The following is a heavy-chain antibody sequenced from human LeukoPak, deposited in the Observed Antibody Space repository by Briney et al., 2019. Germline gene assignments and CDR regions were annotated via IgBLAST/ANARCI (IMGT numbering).Heavy chain of an antibody. Sequence: GGSLRLSCAASGFTFSSYSMNWVRQAPGKGLEWVSSISSSSSYIYYADSVKGRFTISRDNSKNTLYLQMNSLRAEDTAVYYCASCRITIFGVTAYYFDHWGQGTLVTVSS. J-gene: IGHJ4*02. D-gene: IGHD3-3*01. CDR3: ASCRITIFGVTAYYFDH. CDR1: GFTFSSYS. V-gene: IGHV3-21*01. CDR2: ISSSSSYI.